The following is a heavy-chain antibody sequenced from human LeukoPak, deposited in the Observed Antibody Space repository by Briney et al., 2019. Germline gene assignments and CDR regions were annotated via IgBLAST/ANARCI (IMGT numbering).Heavy chain of an antibody. CDR2: ISGSGGST. CDR1: GFTLCSYA. Sequence: GGCLRLSCAASGFTLCSYAMSWVRQAPGKGLEWVSAISGSGGSTYYTDSVKGRFTISRDNSKNTLYLSMNNLRAEETTVFYCAKDPRAMRPDYWSQGSLATVPS. J-gene: IGHJ4*02. D-gene: IGHD2-2*01. CDR3: AKDPRAMRPDY. V-gene: IGHV3-23*01.